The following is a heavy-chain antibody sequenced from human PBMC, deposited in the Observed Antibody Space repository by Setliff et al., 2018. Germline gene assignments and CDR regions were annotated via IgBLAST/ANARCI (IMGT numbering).Heavy chain of an antibody. CDR1: GFTFSDYA. V-gene: IGHV3-23*01. CDR2: ISGSAGSI. CDR3: ARGPWKHSAYYYYYYMDV. D-gene: IGHD1-1*01. J-gene: IGHJ6*03. Sequence: GGSLRLSCAASGFTFSDYAMSWVRQAPGKGLEWVSTISGSAGSIHLADSVKGRFTISRDNSKNTLYLQMNSLRPEDTAVYYCARGPWKHSAYYYYYYMDVWGKGTTVTVSS.